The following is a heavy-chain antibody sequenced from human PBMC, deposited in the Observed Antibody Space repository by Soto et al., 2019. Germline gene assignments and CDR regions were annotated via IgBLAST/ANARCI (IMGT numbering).Heavy chain of an antibody. J-gene: IGHJ3*02. Sequence: ASVKVSCKASGYTFTSNSIGWVRQAPGQGLEWMVWMNPNSGNTGYAQKFQGRVTMTSNTSISTAYMELSSLRSEDTAVYYCARGRDDAFDIWGQGTMVTVSS. CDR2: MNPNSGNT. V-gene: IGHV1-8*02. CDR1: GYTFTSNS. CDR3: ARGRDDAFDI.